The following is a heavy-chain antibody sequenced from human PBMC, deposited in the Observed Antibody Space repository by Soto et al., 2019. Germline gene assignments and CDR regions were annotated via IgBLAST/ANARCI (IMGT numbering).Heavy chain of an antibody. CDR3: ARAVGYGDY. CDR2: IIPILGIA. V-gene: IGHV1-69*02. Sequence: VQLVQSGAEVKKPGSSVKVSCKASGGTFSSYTISWVRQAPGQGLEWMGRIIPILGIANYAQKFQGRVTITADKSTSTASMELSSLRSDDTAVYYWARAVGYGDYLGQGTLVTVSS. D-gene: IGHD5-12*01. CDR1: GGTFSSYT. J-gene: IGHJ4*02.